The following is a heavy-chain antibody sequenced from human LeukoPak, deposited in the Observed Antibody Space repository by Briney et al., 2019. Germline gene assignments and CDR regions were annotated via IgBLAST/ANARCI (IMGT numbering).Heavy chain of an antibody. CDR3: ARITFVVEGYGMDV. J-gene: IGHJ6*02. CDR2: IYYSGST. D-gene: IGHD2-21*01. V-gene: IGHV4-30-4*01. Sequence: SQTLSLTCTVSGGSISSGDYYWSWIRQPPGKGLEWIGYIYYSGSTYYNPSLKSRVTISVDTSKNQFSLELSSVTAADTAVYYCARITFVVEGYGMDVWGQGTTVTVSS. CDR1: GGSISSGDYY.